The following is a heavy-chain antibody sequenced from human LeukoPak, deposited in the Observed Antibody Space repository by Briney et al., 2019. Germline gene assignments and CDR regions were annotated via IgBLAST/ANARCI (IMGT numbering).Heavy chain of an antibody. CDR1: GGSISSSDYY. J-gene: IGHJ5*02. CDR3: GRGFIDYSSSSSRFGP. D-gene: IGHD6-6*01. CDR2: IYYSGST. V-gene: IGHV4-39*01. Sequence: SETLSLTCIVSGGSISSSDYYWGWIRQPPGKGLEWIGSIYYSGSTYYNPSLKSRVTISVDTSKNQFSLKLSSVAAAETGFYYCGRGFIDYSSSSSRFGPWGQGTLVTVSS.